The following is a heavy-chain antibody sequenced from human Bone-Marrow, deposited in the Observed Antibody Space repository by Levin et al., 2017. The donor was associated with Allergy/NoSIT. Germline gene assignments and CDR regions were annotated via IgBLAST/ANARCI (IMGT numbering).Heavy chain of an antibody. J-gene: IGHJ6*02. CDR1: GGTFSSYA. V-gene: IGHV1-69*13. CDR3: AYTPGHYSSSRSYYGMDV. Sequence: ASVKVSCKASGGTFSSYAISWVRQAPGQGLEWMGGIIPIFGTANYAQKFQGRVTITADESTSTAYMELSSLRSEDTAVYYCAYTPGHYSSSRSYYGMDVWGQGTTVTVSS. D-gene: IGHD6-6*01. CDR2: IIPIFGTA.